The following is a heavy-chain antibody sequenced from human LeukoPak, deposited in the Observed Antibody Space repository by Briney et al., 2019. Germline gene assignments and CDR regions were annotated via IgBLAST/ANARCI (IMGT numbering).Heavy chain of an antibody. CDR2: ISGSGGST. D-gene: IGHD6-13*01. Sequence: GGSLRLSCAASGFTFSSYAMSWVRQAPGKGLEWVSAISGSGGSTYYADSVKGRFTISRDNPKNTLYLQMNSLRAEDTAVYYCAKDQAAAGTSFFDYWGQGTLVTVSS. CDR3: AKDQAAAGTSFFDY. V-gene: IGHV3-23*01. J-gene: IGHJ4*02. CDR1: GFTFSSYA.